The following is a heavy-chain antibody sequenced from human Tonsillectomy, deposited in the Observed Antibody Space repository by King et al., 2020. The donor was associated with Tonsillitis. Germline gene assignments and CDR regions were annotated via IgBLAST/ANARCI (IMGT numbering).Heavy chain of an antibody. CDR1: GGSISSSSYY. J-gene: IGHJ5*02. D-gene: IGHD3-16*02. V-gene: IGHV4-39*07. CDR3: ARDPPSSPYVWGSYRYTPNWFDP. Sequence: LQLQESGPGLVKPSETLSLTCTVSGGSISSSSYYWGWIRQPPGKGLEWIGSIYYSGSTYYNPSLKSRVTISVDTSKNQFSLKLSSVTAADTAVYYCARDPPSSPYVWGSYRYTPNWFDPWGQGTLVTVSS. CDR2: IYYSGST.